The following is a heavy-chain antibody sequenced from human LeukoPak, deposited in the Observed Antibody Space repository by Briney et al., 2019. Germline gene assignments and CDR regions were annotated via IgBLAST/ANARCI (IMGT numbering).Heavy chain of an antibody. V-gene: IGHV4-59*01. CDR3: ARRSGSGFFYSGMDL. CDR1: GGSTFNYH. Sequence: SETLSLTCTVSGGSTFNYHWSWIRQPPGKGLEWIGYIFYSGSTSNNPSLKSRVTISVDTSKNQISLKLTSVTAADTAVYYCARRSGSGFFYSGMDLWGQGTTVTVSS. J-gene: IGHJ6*02. D-gene: IGHD6-19*01. CDR2: IFYSGST.